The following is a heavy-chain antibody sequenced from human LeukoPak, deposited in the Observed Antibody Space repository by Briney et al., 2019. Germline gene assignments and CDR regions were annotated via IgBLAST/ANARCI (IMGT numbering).Heavy chain of an antibody. CDR1: GFAFSAYA. CDR2: ISGSGGST. V-gene: IGHV3-23*01. Sequence: PGGSLRLSCAASGFAFSAYAMSWVRQAPGKGLEWVSAISGSGGSTYYADSVKGRFTISRDNSKNTLYLQMNSLRAEDTAVYYCAKPGTGQWELLPVDYWGQGTLVTVSS. D-gene: IGHD1-26*01. J-gene: IGHJ4*02. CDR3: AKPGTGQWELLPVDY.